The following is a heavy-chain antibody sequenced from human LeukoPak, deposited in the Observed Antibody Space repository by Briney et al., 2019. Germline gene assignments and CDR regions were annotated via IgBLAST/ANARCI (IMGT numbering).Heavy chain of an antibody. V-gene: IGHV3-23*01. CDR2: ISGSGGST. D-gene: IGHD6-13*01. Sequence: GGSLRLSCAASGFTFSSYGMSWVRQAPGKGLEWVSAISGSGGSTYYADSVKGRFTISRDNSKNTLYLQMNSLRAEDTAVYYCAKAGYSSSWYIGWFDPRGQGTLVTVSS. CDR1: GFTFSSYG. CDR3: AKAGYSSSWYIGWFDP. J-gene: IGHJ5*02.